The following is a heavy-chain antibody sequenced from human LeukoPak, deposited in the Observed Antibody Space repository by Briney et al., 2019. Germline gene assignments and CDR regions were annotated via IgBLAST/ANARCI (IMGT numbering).Heavy chain of an antibody. V-gene: IGHV3-21*04. CDR3: AKDSKIVGATFRSYHYMDV. D-gene: IGHD1-26*01. CDR1: GFTFSSYS. J-gene: IGHJ6*03. Sequence: GGSLRLSCAASGFTFSSYSMNWVRHAPGKGLEWVSSISSSSSYIYYADSVKGRFTISRDNSKNTLYLQMNSLRAEDTALYYCAKDSKIVGATFRSYHYMDVWGKGTAVTVSS. CDR2: ISSSSSYI.